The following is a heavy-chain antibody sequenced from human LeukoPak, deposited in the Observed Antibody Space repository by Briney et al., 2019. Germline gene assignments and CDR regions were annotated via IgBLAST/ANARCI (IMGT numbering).Heavy chain of an antibody. CDR2: IWYGGSNK. Sequence: GGSLRLSCAASGFTFSSYGMHWVRQAPGKGLEWVAVIWYGGSNKYYADSVKGRFTISRDNSKNTLYLQMNSLRAEDTAVYYCAKDREYSSSSFDYWGQGTLVTVSS. CDR1: GFTFSSYG. D-gene: IGHD6-6*01. J-gene: IGHJ4*02. V-gene: IGHV3-30*02. CDR3: AKDREYSSSSFDY.